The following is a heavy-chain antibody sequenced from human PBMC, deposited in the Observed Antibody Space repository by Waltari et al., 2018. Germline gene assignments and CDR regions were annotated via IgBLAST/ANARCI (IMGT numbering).Heavy chain of an antibody. D-gene: IGHD3-3*01. CDR2: INPNSGGT. CDR1: GYTFTGYY. Sequence: QVQLVQSGAEVKKPGASVKVSCKASGYTFTGYYMHWVRQAPGQGLEWMGWINPNSGGTNYAQKFQGRVTMTRDTSISTAYMELSRLRSDDTAVYYCARDRQNTIFGVVNNWFDPWGQGTLVTVSS. J-gene: IGHJ5*02. CDR3: ARDRQNTIFGVVNNWFDP. V-gene: IGHV1-2*02.